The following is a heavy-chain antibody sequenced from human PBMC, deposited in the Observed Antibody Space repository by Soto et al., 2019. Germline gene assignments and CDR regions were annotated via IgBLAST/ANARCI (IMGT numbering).Heavy chain of an antibody. CDR2: ITGSGNTI. D-gene: IGHD2-21*02. J-gene: IGHJ4*02. CDR1: GFTFSKYA. V-gene: IGHV3-23*01. CDR3: AKDDVAGDGLWLVSD. Sequence: DVQLLESGGGLVQTGGSLRLSWVASGFTFSKYAMIWVRQAPGKGQEWVSGITGSGNTIEYADSVKGRFSISRDNSKNTVDLQMNSLRAEDTAMYYWAKDDVAGDGLWLVSDWGQGTLVTVS.